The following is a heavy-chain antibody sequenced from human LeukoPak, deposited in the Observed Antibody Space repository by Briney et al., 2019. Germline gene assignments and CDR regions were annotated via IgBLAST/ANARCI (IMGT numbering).Heavy chain of an antibody. Sequence: PSETLSLTCMVSVGSVSGYFWSWIRQPPGQGLEWLGCIYYSGTTDYNPSLMSRVTISVDTSKNQFSLKLTSVPAADTAVYYCARREVGAYWYFDLWGRGTLVTVSS. CDR3: ARREVGAYWYFDL. J-gene: IGHJ2*01. D-gene: IGHD1-26*01. CDR2: IYYSGTT. V-gene: IGHV4-59*08. CDR1: VGSVSGYF.